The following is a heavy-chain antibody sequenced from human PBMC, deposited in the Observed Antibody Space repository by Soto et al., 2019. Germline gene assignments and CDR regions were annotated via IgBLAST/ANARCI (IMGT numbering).Heavy chain of an antibody. Sequence: QVQLVESGGGVGHPGRSLRLSCVASGFTFSTYAMQWVRQAPGKGLAWVAVISFDGRNKFYADSVKGRFTISRDNSKNTVFLQMNSLRTEDTGVYYCARVLPVLPSSMPGCFDYWGQGARVTVSS. CDR3: ARVLPVLPSSMPGCFDY. CDR2: ISFDGRNK. V-gene: IGHV3-30*04. CDR1: GFTFSTYA. J-gene: IGHJ4*02. D-gene: IGHD2-2*01.